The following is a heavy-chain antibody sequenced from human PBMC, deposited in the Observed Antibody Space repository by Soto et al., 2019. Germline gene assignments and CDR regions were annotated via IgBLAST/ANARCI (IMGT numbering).Heavy chain of an antibody. CDR2: IHYSGST. V-gene: IGHV4-31*03. CDR1: GGSISSGGYY. CDR3: ARDDSVKRNYCYYGLDV. Sequence: QVQLQESGPGLVKPSQTLSLTCTVSGGSISSGGYYWSWVRQHPGKGLEWIGYIHYSGSTYYNPSLKSRVTISLDTSKNQFSLRLRSVTAADTAVYYCARDDSVKRNYCYYGLDVWGQGTTVTVSS. J-gene: IGHJ6*02. D-gene: IGHD2-15*01.